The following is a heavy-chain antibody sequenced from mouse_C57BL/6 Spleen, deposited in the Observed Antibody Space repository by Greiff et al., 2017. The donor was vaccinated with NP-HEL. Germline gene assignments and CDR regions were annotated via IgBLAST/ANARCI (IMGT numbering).Heavy chain of an antibody. CDR2: IDPSDSYT. CDR1: GYTFTSYW. D-gene: IGHD1-1*01. V-gene: IGHV1-69*01. J-gene: IGHJ1*03. CDR3: ASHYYGSSFHWYFDV. Sequence: VQLQQPGAELVMPGASVKLSCKASGYTFTSYWMHWVKQSPGQGLEWIGEIDPSDSYTNYNQKFKGKSTLTVDKSSSTAYMQLSSLTSEDSAVYYCASHYYGSSFHWYFDVWGTGTTVTVSS.